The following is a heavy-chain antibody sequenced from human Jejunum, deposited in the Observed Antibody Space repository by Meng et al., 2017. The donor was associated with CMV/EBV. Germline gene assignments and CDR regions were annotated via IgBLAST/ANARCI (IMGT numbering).Heavy chain of an antibody. D-gene: IGHD3-3*01. CDR3: ARGSIFVSFDS. J-gene: IGHJ4*02. CDR2: IHDTGST. Sequence: QVQLQESRPGLVKPSQTLSLTCSVSGGSIGSGDYYWSWIRQPPGKGLEWIGYIHDTGSTYYNPSLKSRVDISLGTSRNHFSLTLSSVTAEDTAVYFCARGSIFVSFDSWGQGTLVTVSS. V-gene: IGHV4-30-4*08. CDR1: GGSIGSGDYY.